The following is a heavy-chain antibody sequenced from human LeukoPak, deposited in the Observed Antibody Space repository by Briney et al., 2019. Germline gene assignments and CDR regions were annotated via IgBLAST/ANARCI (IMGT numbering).Heavy chain of an antibody. CDR3: ARGVATAMVPDFDY. D-gene: IGHD5-18*01. CDR2: ISSGGSTI. V-gene: IGHV3-48*03. Sequence: PGGSLRLSCAASGFTFSSYEMNWVRQAPGKGLEWVSYISSGGSTIYYADSVKGRFTISRDNAKNSLYLQMNSLRAEDTAVYYCARGVATAMVPDFDYWGQGTLVTVSS. CDR1: GFTFSSYE. J-gene: IGHJ4*02.